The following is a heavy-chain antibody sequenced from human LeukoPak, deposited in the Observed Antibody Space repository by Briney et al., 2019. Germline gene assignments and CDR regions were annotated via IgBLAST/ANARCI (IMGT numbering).Heavy chain of an antibody. CDR2: ISSSSSYI. CDR3: AKAISLAHGMDV. V-gene: IGHV3-21*01. J-gene: IGHJ6*04. D-gene: IGHD6-13*01. CDR1: GFTFSSYS. Sequence: GGSLRLSCAASGFTFSSYSMNWVRQAPGKGLEWVSSISSSSSYIYYADSVKGRFTISRDNAKNSLYLQMNSLRAEDTAVYYCAKAISLAHGMDVWGKGTTVTISS.